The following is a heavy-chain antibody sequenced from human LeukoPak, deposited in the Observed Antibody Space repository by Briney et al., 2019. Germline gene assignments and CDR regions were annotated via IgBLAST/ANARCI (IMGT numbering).Heavy chain of an antibody. V-gene: IGHV3-30*18. D-gene: IGHD3-10*01. CDR1: GVTLSPYG. CDR3: AKEGTPQVSTWYDL. J-gene: IGHJ5*02. Sequence: GGSLRLSCASSGVTLSPYGMHWVRQAPGKGLEWVAVISYEGGTQHYADSVRGRFIISRDNPRNTLYLQMNILRTEDTAVYYCAKEGTPQVSTWYDLWGQGTQVIVSS. CDR2: ISYEGGTQ.